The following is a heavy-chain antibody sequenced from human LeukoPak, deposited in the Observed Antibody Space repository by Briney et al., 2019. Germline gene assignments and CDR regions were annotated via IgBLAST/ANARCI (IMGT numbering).Heavy chain of an antibody. J-gene: IGHJ3*02. V-gene: IGHV3-48*04. D-gene: IGHD4-11*01. Sequence: GGSLRLSCAASGFTFGSYSMNWVRQAPGKGLEYVSYISSGSGTIYYADSVKGRFTISRDNAKNSLYLQMNSLSAEDTAVYYCARAQKYSYDAFDIWGQGTMVTVSS. CDR1: GFTFGSYS. CDR2: ISSGSGTI. CDR3: ARAQKYSYDAFDI.